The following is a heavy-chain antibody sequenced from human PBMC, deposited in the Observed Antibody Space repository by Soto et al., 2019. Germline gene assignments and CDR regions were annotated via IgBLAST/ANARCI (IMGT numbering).Heavy chain of an antibody. CDR3: ASLQGHYYYYGMDV. Sequence: SVKVSCKASGGTFSSYASSWVRQAPGQGLEWMGGIIPIFGTANYAQKFQGRVTITADESTSTAYMELSRLRSEDTAVYYCASLQGHYYYYGMDVWGQGTTVTVSS. CDR2: IIPIFGTA. J-gene: IGHJ6*02. V-gene: IGHV1-69*13. CDR1: GGTFSSYA.